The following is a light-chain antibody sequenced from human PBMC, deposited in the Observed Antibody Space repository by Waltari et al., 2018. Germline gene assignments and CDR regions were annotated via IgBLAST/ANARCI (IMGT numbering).Light chain of an antibody. CDR1: QGISSW. V-gene: IGKV1-12*01. Sequence: DIQMTQSPSSVSASVGDRFTITCRASQGISSWLAWDQQKPGRAPNLLICAASRLQSGVPARFSGSGSGTEFTLTISSLQPDDFATYYCQQAASFPLTFGGGTKVEIK. CDR2: AAS. CDR3: QQAASFPLT. J-gene: IGKJ4*01.